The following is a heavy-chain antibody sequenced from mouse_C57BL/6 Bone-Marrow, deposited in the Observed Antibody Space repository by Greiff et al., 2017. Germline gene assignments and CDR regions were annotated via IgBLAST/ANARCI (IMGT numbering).Heavy chain of an antibody. D-gene: IGHD2-1*01. J-gene: IGHJ3*01. CDR1: GYTFTDYY. CDR3: ARERIYYGNSAWFAY. V-gene: IGHV1-75*01. CDR2: IFPGNGST. Sequence: QVQLQQSGPELVKPGASVKISCKASGYTFTDYYINWVKQRPGQGLEWIGWIFPGNGSTYYNEKFKGKATLTVDKSSSTAYMLLSSLTSEDSAVYFCARERIYYGNSAWFAYWGQGTLVTVSA.